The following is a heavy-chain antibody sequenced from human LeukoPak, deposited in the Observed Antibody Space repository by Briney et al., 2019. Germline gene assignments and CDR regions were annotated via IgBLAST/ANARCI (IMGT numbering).Heavy chain of an antibody. V-gene: IGHV1-2*02. CDR2: INPNSGGT. J-gene: IGHJ4*02. CDR3: ARVFVVVPAAPPGDYFDY. CDR1: GYTFTGYY. D-gene: IGHD2-2*01. Sequence: GASVKVSCKASGYTFTGYYMHWVRQAPGQWLEWMGWINPNSGGTNYAQKFQGRVTMTRDTSISTAYMELSRLRSDDTAVYYCARVFVVVPAAPPGDYFDYWGQGTLVTVSS.